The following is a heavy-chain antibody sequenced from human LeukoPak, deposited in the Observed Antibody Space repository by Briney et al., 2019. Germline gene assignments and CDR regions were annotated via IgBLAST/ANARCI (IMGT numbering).Heavy chain of an antibody. D-gene: IGHD6-13*01. CDR1: GGSISTYY. CDR3: ASLGYSIKPYYMDV. V-gene: IGHV4-59*01. Sequence: SETLSLTCTVSGGSISTYYWSWIRQPPGKGLEWIGYIYYSGSTKYNPSLKSRVTISVDTSKNQFSLKLSSVTAADTAVYYCASLGYSIKPYYMDVWGKGTTVTVSS. CDR2: IYYSGST. J-gene: IGHJ6*03.